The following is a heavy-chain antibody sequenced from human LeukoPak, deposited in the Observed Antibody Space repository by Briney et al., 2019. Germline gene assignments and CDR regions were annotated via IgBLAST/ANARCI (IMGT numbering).Heavy chain of an antibody. CDR3: ARGYNWNYLVFDY. CDR1: GGSISSHN. Sequence: SETLSLTCTVSGGSISSHNWSWVRQPPGKGLEWIGYIYYSGSTNYNPSLKSRVTISVDTSKNQFSLKLSSVTAADAAVYYCARGYNWNYLVFDYWGQGTLVTVSS. V-gene: IGHV4-59*11. CDR2: IYYSGST. J-gene: IGHJ4*02. D-gene: IGHD1-7*01.